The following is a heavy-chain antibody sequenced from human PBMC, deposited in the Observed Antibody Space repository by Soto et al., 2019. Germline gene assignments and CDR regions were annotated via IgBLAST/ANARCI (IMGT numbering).Heavy chain of an antibody. J-gene: IGHJ6*02. D-gene: IGHD6-19*01. Sequence: SETLSLTCTVSGGSISSSSYYWGWIRQPPGKGLEWIGSIYYSGSTYYNPSLKSRVTISVDTSKNQFSLKLSSVTAADTAVYYCATKTGGGWEDGMDVWRQGTTVTVSS. CDR1: GGSISSSSYY. CDR2: IYYSGST. V-gene: IGHV4-39*01. CDR3: ATKTGGGWEDGMDV.